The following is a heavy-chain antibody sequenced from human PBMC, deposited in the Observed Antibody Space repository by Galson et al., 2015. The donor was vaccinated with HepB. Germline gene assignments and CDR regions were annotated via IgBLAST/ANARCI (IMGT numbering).Heavy chain of an antibody. Sequence: CAISGDSVPSNSAAWYWIRQSPSRGLEWLARTYYRSKWYYDYAPSVKSRITISPDTSKNQFSLQLNSLTPEDTAVYYCARYNSGCDYWGQGTLVTVSS. CDR1: GDSVPSNSAA. V-gene: IGHV6-1*01. CDR3: ARYNSGCDY. J-gene: IGHJ4*02. D-gene: IGHD6-19*01. CDR2: TYYRSKWYY.